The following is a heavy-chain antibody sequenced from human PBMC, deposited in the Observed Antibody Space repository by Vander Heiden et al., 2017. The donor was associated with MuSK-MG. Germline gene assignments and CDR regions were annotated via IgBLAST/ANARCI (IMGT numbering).Heavy chain of an antibody. CDR2: IEYSGST. CDR3: ERDQGTGSSSWYAYYYYGMDV. CDR1: GGSISSSSYY. V-gene: IGHV4-39*07. J-gene: IGHJ6*02. Sequence: QLQLQESGPGLVKPSETLSLTCTVSGGSISSSSYYWGWIRQPPGKGLELIGSIEYSGSTYYNPSLKSRVNRSVDTSKNQFALKLSSVTAADTAVYYCERDQGTGSSSWYAYYYYGMDVWGQGTTVTVSS. D-gene: IGHD6-13*01.